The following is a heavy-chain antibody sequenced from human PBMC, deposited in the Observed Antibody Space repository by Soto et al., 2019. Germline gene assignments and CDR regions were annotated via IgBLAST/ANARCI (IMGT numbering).Heavy chain of an antibody. D-gene: IGHD1-26*01. CDR1: GFTFSSYA. J-gene: IGHJ4*02. V-gene: IGHV3-23*01. Sequence: EVQLLESGGGLVQPGGSLRLSCAASGFTFSSYAMSWVREAPGKGLEWVSVISGSGGSTYYADSVKGRFTISRDNSKNTLYLQMNSLRAEDTAVYYCAKRAWGYFYFDYWGQGTLVTVSS. CDR3: AKRAWGYFYFDY. CDR2: ISGSGGST.